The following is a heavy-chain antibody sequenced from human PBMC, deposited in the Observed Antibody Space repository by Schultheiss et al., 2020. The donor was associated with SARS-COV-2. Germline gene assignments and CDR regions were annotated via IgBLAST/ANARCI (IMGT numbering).Heavy chain of an antibody. CDR1: GGSFSGYY. Sequence: SQTLSLTCAVYGGSFSGYYWSWIRQPPGKGLEWIGEINHSGSTNYNPSLKSRVTISVDRSKNQFSLKLSSVTAADTAVYYCAGSIVLMPPGWFDPWGQGTLVTVSS. CDR3: AGSIVLMPPGWFDP. V-gene: IGHV4-34*01. D-gene: IGHD2-8*01. CDR2: INHSGST. J-gene: IGHJ5*02.